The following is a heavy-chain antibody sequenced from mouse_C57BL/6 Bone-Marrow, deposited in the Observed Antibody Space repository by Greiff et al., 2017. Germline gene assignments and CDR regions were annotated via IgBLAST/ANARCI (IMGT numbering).Heavy chain of an antibody. J-gene: IGHJ3*01. D-gene: IGHD1-1*01. CDR2: IDPSDSYT. V-gene: IGHV1-50*01. CDR1: GYTFTSYW. CDR3: EREGYYGSTWFAY. Sequence: QVQLQQPGAELVKPGASVQLSCKASGYTFTSYWMQWVKQRPGQGLEWIGEIDPSDSYTNSTQKFKGKATLTVDTSASTAYMQLSSLTSEDSAVYYGEREGYYGSTWFAYWGQGTLVTVSA.